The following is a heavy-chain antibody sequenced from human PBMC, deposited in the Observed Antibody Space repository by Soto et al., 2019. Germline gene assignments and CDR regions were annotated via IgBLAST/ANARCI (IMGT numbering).Heavy chain of an antibody. CDR3: ARRTNYYDSSGYHPPDAFDI. Sequence: SETLSLTCTVSGGSISSSSYYWVWIRQPPGKGLEWIGSIYYSGSTYYNPSLKSRVTISVDTSKNQFSLKLSSVTAADTAVYYCARRTNYYDSSGYHPPDAFDIWGQGTMVTVSS. J-gene: IGHJ3*02. CDR1: GGSISSSSYY. D-gene: IGHD3-22*01. V-gene: IGHV4-39*01. CDR2: IYYSGST.